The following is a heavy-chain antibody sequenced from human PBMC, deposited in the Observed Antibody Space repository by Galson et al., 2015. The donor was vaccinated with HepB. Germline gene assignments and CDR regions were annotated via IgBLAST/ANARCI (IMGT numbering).Heavy chain of an antibody. CDR3: TRLGYYDSSGGFPFDI. CDR1: GFTFSGSA. Sequence: SLRLSCAASGFTFSGSAMHWVRQASGKGLEWVGRIRSKANSYATAYAASVKGRFTISRDDSKNTAYLQMNSLKTEDTAVYYCTRLGYYDSSGGFPFDIWGQGTMVTVSS. V-gene: IGHV3-73*01. J-gene: IGHJ3*02. D-gene: IGHD3-22*01. CDR2: IRSKANSYAT.